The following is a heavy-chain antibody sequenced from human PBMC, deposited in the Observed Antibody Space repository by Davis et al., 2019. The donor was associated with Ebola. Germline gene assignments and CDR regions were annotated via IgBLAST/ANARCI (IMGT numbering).Heavy chain of an antibody. CDR2: ISAYNGNK. CDR1: GYTFTSYG. CDR3: VRGITRVRGNNWFDP. D-gene: IGHD3-10*01. V-gene: IGHV1-18*01. Sequence: GESLKISCKASGYTFTSYGISWVRQAPGQGLEWIGCISAYNGNKNYAQKHQGRVTMTTDTSTSKAYMEVRSLRSYDTAVYYCVRGITRVRGNNWFDPWGQGTLVTVSS. J-gene: IGHJ5*02.